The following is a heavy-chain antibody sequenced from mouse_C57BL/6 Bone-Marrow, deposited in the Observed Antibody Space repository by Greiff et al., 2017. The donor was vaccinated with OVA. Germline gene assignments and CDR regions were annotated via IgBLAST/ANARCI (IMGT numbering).Heavy chain of an antibody. CDR3: ARLTARGFAY. CDR1: GFTFSSYA. J-gene: IGHJ3*01. Sequence: VQLKESGGGLVKPGGSLKLSCAASGFTFSSYALSWVRQTPEKRLEWVATISDGGSYTYYPDNVKGRFTISRDNAKNNLYLQMSHLKSEDTAMYYCARLTARGFAYWGQGTLVTVSA. CDR2: ISDGGSYT. D-gene: IGHD1-2*01. V-gene: IGHV5-4*01.